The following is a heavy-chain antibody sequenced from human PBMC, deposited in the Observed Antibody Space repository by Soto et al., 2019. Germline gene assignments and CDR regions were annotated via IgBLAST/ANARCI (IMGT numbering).Heavy chain of an antibody. V-gene: IGHV4-61*01. CDR2: IYYSGST. Sequence: QVQLQESGPGLVKPSETLSLTCTVSGGSVSSGSYYWSWIRQPPGKGLEWIGYIYYSGSTNYNPSLKSRVTISVGTSKNQFSLKLSSVTAADTAVYYCARELYCSGGSCYSFDYWGQGTLVTVSS. CDR3: ARELYCSGGSCYSFDY. CDR1: GGSVSSGSYY. D-gene: IGHD2-15*01. J-gene: IGHJ4*02.